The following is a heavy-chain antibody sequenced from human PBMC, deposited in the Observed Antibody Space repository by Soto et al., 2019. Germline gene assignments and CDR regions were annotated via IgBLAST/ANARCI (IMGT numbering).Heavy chain of an antibody. Sequence: ASVKVSCKASGYTFTSYYMHWVRQAPGQGLEWMGIINPSGSTSYAQKFQGRVTMTRDTSTSTVYMELSSLRSEDTAVYYCARVYCSGSSSYSIDYWGQGTLVTVS. CDR2: INPSGST. CDR3: ARVYCSGSSSYSIDY. D-gene: IGHD2-15*01. J-gene: IGHJ4*02. CDR1: GYTFTSYY. V-gene: IGHV1-46*03.